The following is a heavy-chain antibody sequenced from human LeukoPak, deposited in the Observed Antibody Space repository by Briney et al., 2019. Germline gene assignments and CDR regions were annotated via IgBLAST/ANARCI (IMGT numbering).Heavy chain of an antibody. CDR3: ARVITTPYNAFDI. CDR1: GFTFSDYY. V-gene: IGHV3-11*04. D-gene: IGHD3-22*01. Sequence: PGGSLRLSCAASGFTFSDYYMTWIRQAPGKGLEWVSYITSSGSTTYYADSVKGRFTISRDNAENSLYLQMNSLRAEDTAVYYCARVITTPYNAFDIWGQGTMVTVSS. J-gene: IGHJ3*02. CDR2: ITSSGSTT.